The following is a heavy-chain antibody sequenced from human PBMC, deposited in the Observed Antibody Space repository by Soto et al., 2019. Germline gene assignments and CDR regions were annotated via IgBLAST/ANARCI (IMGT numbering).Heavy chain of an antibody. V-gene: IGHV4-31*03. Sequence: PSEALSLTRPISRGAISMGGYYWSSIRQHPGQGLEWIGYTYYSGRTYYKPSLKSRVTISVATSKNQFSLQLSSVTAADTAVYYCARSDGRYWGQGTMVPASS. J-gene: IGHJ4*02. CDR2: TYYSGRT. CDR1: RGAISMGGYY. CDR3: ARSDGRY.